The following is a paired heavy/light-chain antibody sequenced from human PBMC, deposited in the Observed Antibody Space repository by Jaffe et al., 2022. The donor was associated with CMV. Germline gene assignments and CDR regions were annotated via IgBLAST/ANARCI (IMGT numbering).Light chain of an antibody. CDR3: QQYNSYPFT. J-gene: IGKJ3*01. CDR1: QSISSW. V-gene: IGKV1-5*03. CDR2: KAS. Sequence: DIQMTQSPSTLSASVGDRVTITCRASQSISSWLAWYQQKPGKAPKLLIYKASSLESGVPSRFSGSGSGTEFTLTISSLQPDDFATYYCQQYNSYPFTFGPGTKVDIK.
Heavy chain of an antibody. J-gene: IGHJ6*02. CDR3: AKDRAVAGKRGVDYYYYGMDV. CDR1: GFTFDDYA. D-gene: IGHD6-19*01. Sequence: EVQLVESGGGLVQPGRSLRLSCAASGFTFDDYAMHWVRQAPGKGLEWVSGISWNSGSIGYADSVKGRFTISRDNAKNSLYLQMNSLRAEDTALYYCAKDRAVAGKRGVDYYYYGMDVWGQGTTVTVSS. V-gene: IGHV3-9*01. CDR2: ISWNSGSI.